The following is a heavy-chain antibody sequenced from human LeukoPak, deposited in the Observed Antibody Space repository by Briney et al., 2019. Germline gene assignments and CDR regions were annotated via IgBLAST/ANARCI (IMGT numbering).Heavy chain of an antibody. CDR2: IKSTAHGGAA. CDR1: GFNFEDFP. CDR3: TRPSHLWVPVAQAGY. Sequence: PGGSLRLSCVASGFNFEDFPMNWVRQAPGKGLEWVGFIKSTAHGGAAEYAASVRGRFTISRDDSKSIAYLQMNSLKTEDTAVYYCTRPSHLWVPVAQAGYWGQGTLVTVSS. V-gene: IGHV3-49*02. D-gene: IGHD3-16*01. J-gene: IGHJ4*02.